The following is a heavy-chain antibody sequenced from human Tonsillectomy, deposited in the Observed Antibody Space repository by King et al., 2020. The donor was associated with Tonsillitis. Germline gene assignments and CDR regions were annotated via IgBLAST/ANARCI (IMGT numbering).Heavy chain of an antibody. J-gene: IGHJ3*02. D-gene: IGHD2-21*02. CDR3: AKDWGECGGDCYVTAKDASDI. CDR2: ISSGSSTI. CDR1: GFTFTSYS. Sequence: QLVQSGGGLVQPGGSLSLSCAASGFTFTSYSMNWVRQAPGKGLEWVSYISSGSSTIYYADSVKGRFTISRDNAKNSLYLQMDSLRDEDTAVYYCAKDWGECGGDCYVTAKDASDIWGQGTLVSVSS. V-gene: IGHV3-48*02.